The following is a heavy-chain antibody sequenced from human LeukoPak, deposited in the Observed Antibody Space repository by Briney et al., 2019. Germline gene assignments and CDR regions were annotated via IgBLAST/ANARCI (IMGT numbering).Heavy chain of an antibody. CDR1: GGTFSSYA. J-gene: IGHJ3*02. CDR3: ARDGNFDI. D-gene: IGHD4-23*01. Sequence: SVKVSCKASGGTFSSYAISWVRQAPGQGLEWMGRIILILGIANYAQKFQGRVTITADKSTSTAYMELSSLRSDDTAVYYCARDGNFDIWGQGTMVTVSS. CDR2: IILILGIA. V-gene: IGHV1-69*04.